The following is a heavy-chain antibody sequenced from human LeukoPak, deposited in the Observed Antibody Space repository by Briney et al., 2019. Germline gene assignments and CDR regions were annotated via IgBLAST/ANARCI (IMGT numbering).Heavy chain of an antibody. D-gene: IGHD5-18*01. CDR3: AKDSASGYSYGYSHY. J-gene: IGHJ4*02. Sequence: GGSLRLSCAAPGFTFSSYAMSWVRQAPGKGLEWVSAISGSGGSTYYADSVKGRFTISRDNSKNTLYLQMNSLRAEDTAVYYCAKDSASGYSYGYSHYWGQGTLVTVSS. V-gene: IGHV3-23*01. CDR2: ISGSGGST. CDR1: GFTFSSYA.